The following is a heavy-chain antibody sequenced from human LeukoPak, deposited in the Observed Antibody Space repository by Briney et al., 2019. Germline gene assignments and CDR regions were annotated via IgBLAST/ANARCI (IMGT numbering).Heavy chain of an antibody. CDR2: ISVHNGNT. V-gene: IGHV1-18*01. Sequence: ASVKVSCKASGYTFTRYAITWVRQAPGQGPEWMGRISVHNGNTNYAQRLQDRVSMTTDTSTTTAYMELRSLRSDDTAVYYCAGPQYSSSAHYYYYYYMDVWGKGTTVTVSS. CDR1: GYTFTRYA. D-gene: IGHD6-6*01. J-gene: IGHJ6*03. CDR3: AGPQYSSSAHYYYYYYMDV.